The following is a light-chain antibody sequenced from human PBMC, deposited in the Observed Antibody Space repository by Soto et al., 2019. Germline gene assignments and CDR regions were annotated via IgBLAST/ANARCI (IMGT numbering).Light chain of an antibody. J-gene: IGLJ1*01. CDR3: ATWDDSLNGYV. Sequence: QSALTQPPSASGSPGQSVTISCYGSSSNVGSNAVNWYQQLPGTAPTLLIYSNNERLSGVPDRFSGSKSGTSASLAISGLQSEDEADYYCATWDDSLNGYVFGTGTKVTVL. CDR1: SSNVGSNA. CDR2: SNN. V-gene: IGLV1-44*01.